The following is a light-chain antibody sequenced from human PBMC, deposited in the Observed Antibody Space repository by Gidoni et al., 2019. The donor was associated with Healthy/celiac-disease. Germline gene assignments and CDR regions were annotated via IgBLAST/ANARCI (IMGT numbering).Light chain of an antibody. CDR1: SSDVGGYNY. Sequence: SVSGSPGQSITISCTGTSSDVGGYNYVSWYQQHPGKAPKLMIYEVSNRPSGVSNRFSGSKSGNTASLTISGLQAEDEADYYCSSYTSSSTLYVVFGGGTKLTVL. J-gene: IGLJ2*01. CDR2: EVS. CDR3: SSYTSSSTLYVV. V-gene: IGLV2-14*01.